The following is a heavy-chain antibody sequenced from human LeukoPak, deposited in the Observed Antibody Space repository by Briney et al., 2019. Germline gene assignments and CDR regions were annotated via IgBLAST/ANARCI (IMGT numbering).Heavy chain of an antibody. CDR2: IYYSGST. Sequence: SETLSLTCTVSGGSISNYYWSWIRQPPGKGLEWIGYIYYSGSTSYDPSLKSRVTISGDTSKNQFSLKLSSVTAADTAVYYCARGSRSSDYWGQGTLVTVSS. V-gene: IGHV4-59*01. CDR1: GGSISNYY. J-gene: IGHJ4*02. CDR3: ARGSRSSDY.